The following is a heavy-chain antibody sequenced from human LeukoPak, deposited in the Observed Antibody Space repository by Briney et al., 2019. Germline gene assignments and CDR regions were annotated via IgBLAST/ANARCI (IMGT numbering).Heavy chain of an antibody. CDR2: IYYSGTT. V-gene: IGHV4-59*01. CDR3: ARGVYIAAAQYGY. D-gene: IGHD6-13*01. CDR1: GGSISNY. Sequence: PSETLSLTCTVPGGSISNYWSWIRQPPGKGLEWIGYIYYSGTTNYNPSLKSRVTISVDTSKNQFSLKLNSVTAADTAVYYCARGVYIAAAQYGYWGQGTLVTVSS. J-gene: IGHJ4*02.